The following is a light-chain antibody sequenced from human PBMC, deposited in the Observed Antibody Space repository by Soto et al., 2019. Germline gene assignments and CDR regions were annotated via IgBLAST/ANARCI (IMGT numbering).Light chain of an antibody. Sequence: DIVMTQSPLSLPVTLGQPASISCRSSQSLVHGDGNTYLNWYLQRPGQSPRRLIYRVSNRDSGVPDRVSGSGSGTDFTLKISRVEAEDVGVYYCMQGTYRRTFGQGTKVEIK. J-gene: IGKJ1*01. CDR3: MQGTYRRT. CDR2: RVS. CDR1: QSLVHGDGNTY. V-gene: IGKV2-30*02.